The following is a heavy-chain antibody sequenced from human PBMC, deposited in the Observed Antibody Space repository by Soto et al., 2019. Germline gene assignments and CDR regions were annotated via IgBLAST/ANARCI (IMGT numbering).Heavy chain of an antibody. CDR3: ARRAGYYDFWSGSPDDY. CDR1: GGSFSGYY. Sequence: SETLSLTCAVYGGSFSGYYWSWIRQPPGKGLEWIGEINHSGTTNYNPSLKSRVTISVDTSKNQFSLKLSSVTAADTAVYYCARRAGYYDFWSGSPDDYLGQKNLVTVS. V-gene: IGHV4-34*01. J-gene: IGHJ4*02. CDR2: INHSGTT. D-gene: IGHD3-3*01.